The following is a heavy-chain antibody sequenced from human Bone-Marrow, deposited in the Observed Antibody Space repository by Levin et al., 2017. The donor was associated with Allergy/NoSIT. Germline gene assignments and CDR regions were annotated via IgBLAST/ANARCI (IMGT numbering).Heavy chain of an antibody. Sequence: PGGSLRLSCAASGFSFSAYNMNWVRQAPGKGLEWVSSISSSSSYIYSADAVRGRFTISRDNAKNSLYLQMNSLRAEDTAVYYCVRTIGFCSTTTCRGDYWGQGTLVTVST. D-gene: IGHD2-2*01. CDR2: ISSSSSYI. CDR3: VRTIGFCSTTTCRGDY. J-gene: IGHJ4*02. CDR1: GFSFSAYN. V-gene: IGHV3-21*01.